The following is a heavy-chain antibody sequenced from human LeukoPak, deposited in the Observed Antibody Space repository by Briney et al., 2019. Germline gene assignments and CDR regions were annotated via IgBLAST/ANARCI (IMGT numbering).Heavy chain of an antibody. D-gene: IGHD2-15*01. CDR3: AREVYCSGGSCHINWFDP. CDR2: IYTSGST. Sequence: SEPLSLTCTVSGGSISSYYWSWIRQPAGKGLEWIGRIYTSGSTNYNPSLKSRVTMSVDTSKNQFSLKLSSVTAADTAVYYCAREVYCSGGSCHINWFDPWGQGTLVTVSS. CDR1: GGSISSYY. V-gene: IGHV4-4*07. J-gene: IGHJ5*02.